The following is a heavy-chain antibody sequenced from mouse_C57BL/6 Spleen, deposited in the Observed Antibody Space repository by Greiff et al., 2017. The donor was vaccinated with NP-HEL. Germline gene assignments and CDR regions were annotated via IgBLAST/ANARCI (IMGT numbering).Heavy chain of an antibody. D-gene: IGHD1-1*01. CDR3: ARSEGNYGSSSFAY. CDR2: IYPGDGDT. J-gene: IGHJ3*01. V-gene: IGHV1-80*01. CDR1: GYAFSSYW. Sequence: VQLQQSGAELVKPGASVKISCKASGYAFSSYWMNWVKQRPGKGLEWIGQIYPGDGDTNYNGKFKGKATLTADKSSSTAYMQLSSLTSEDSAVYFCARSEGNYGSSSFAYWGQGTLVTVSA.